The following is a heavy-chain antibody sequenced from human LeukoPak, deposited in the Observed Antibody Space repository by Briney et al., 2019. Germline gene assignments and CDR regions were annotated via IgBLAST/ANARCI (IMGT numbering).Heavy chain of an antibody. V-gene: IGHV3-23*01. CDR1: GFTVSSNY. CDR2: ISPSGEIT. CDR3: AKDDAWGRYKD. D-gene: IGHD3-16*01. J-gene: IGHJ1*01. Sequence: GGSLRLSCAASGFTVSSNYMNWVRQAPGKGLEWVSGISPSGEITYYTDSVKGRFTISRDNSKHTVSLQMNSLRGEDTAVYYCAKDDAWGRYKDWGQGTLVTVSS.